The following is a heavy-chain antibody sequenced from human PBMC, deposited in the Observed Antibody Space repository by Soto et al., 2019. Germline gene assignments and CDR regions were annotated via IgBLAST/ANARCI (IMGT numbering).Heavy chain of an antibody. J-gene: IGHJ4*02. CDR3: ARASITGVLAY. CDR2: IGTAGDA. Sequence: EVQLVESGGGLVQPGGSLRLSCAASGFTVSSYDMHWVRQVTGKGLEWVSAIGTAGDAYYPNSVKGRFTISRENAKNSLYLQLNILRAGATAVSYWARASITGVLAYWGQGNLVTVSS. D-gene: IGHD3-10*01. CDR1: GFTVSSYD. V-gene: IGHV3-13*04.